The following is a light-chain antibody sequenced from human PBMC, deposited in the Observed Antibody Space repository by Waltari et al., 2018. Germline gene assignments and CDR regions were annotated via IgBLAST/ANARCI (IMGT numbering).Light chain of an antibody. CDR3: HQYDSSPRT. CDR2: GAS. V-gene: IGKV3-20*01. Sequence: EIVLMQSPGTLSLSPGERATLSCRASQTVTRNFLAWYQQTPGQAPRLLIYGASIRATGIPDRFSGSGSGTDFTLTISRLEPEDFAVYYCHQYDSSPRTFGQGTKVEIQ. CDR1: QTVTRNF. J-gene: IGKJ1*01.